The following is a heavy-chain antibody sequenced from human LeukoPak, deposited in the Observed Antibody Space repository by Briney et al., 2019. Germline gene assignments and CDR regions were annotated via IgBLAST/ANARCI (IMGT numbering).Heavy chain of an antibody. D-gene: IGHD6-6*01. CDR3: ARDSYISFYLFDF. Sequence: SETLSLTCTVSGASISNYFWSWIRQPAGKGLEWIGRVYSTGSTNYNPSLESRFSTSADTSKNQISLKVNSVTAADTAVYYCARDSYISFYLFDFWGQGALVTVSS. V-gene: IGHV4-4*07. J-gene: IGHJ4*02. CDR1: GASISNYF. CDR2: VYSTGST.